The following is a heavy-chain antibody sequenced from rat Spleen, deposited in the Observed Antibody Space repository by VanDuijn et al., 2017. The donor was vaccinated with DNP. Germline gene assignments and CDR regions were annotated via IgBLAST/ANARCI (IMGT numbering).Heavy chain of an antibody. CDR2: INYSGST. CDR1: GYSITSNY. V-gene: IGHV3-1*01. CDR3: ARGISSYHGYNSYWHFDF. J-gene: IGHJ1*01. D-gene: IGHD1-9*01. Sequence: EVQLQESGSGLVKPSQSLSLTCSVTGYSITSNYWGWIRKFPGNKIEWIGYINYSGSTGYNPSLKSRISITRDTSKNQFFLQLNSVTTEDTATYYCARGISSYHGYNSYWHFDFWGPGTVVTVSS.